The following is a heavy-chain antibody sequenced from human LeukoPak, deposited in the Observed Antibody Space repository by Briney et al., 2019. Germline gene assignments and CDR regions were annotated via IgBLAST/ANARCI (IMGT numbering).Heavy chain of an antibody. Sequence: GGSLRLSCAASGFTFSDYNMSWVRQAPGKGPEWVSQISATSTTIKYADFVKGRFTISRDNAKNSLNLQMNSLRADDTAVYYCVRDNLENQWLERSYWGQGALVTVSS. CDR2: ISATSTTI. J-gene: IGHJ4*02. V-gene: IGHV3-48*01. D-gene: IGHD6-19*01. CDR1: GFTFSDYN. CDR3: VRDNLENQWLERSY.